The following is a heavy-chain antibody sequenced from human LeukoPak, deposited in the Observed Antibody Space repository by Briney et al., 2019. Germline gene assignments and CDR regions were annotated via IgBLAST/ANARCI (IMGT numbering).Heavy chain of an antibody. J-gene: IGHJ4*02. CDR2: IKQDGSEK. Sequence: GGSLRLSCAASGFTFSSYWMSWVRQAPGKGLEWVANIKQDGSEKYYVDSVKGRFTISRDNAKNSLYLQMNSLRAEDTAVYYCARGPYDYGGNDYFDYWGQGTLVTVSS. CDR1: GFTFSSYW. V-gene: IGHV3-7*01. CDR3: ARGPYDYGGNDYFDY. D-gene: IGHD4-23*01.